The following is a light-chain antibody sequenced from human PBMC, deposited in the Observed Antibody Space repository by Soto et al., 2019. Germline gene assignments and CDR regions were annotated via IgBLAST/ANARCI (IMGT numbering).Light chain of an antibody. V-gene: IGLV1-44*01. J-gene: IGLJ3*02. Sequence: QSVLTQPPSASGTPGQRVTISCSGISSNIGSNIENWYQQLPGTAPKVVIHSSNQRPSGVPTRFSGSQSGTSASLAMSGLQSEDEADYYCAAWDDSLNVVLFGGGTKLTVL. CDR2: SSN. CDR1: SSNIGSNI. CDR3: AAWDDSLNVVL.